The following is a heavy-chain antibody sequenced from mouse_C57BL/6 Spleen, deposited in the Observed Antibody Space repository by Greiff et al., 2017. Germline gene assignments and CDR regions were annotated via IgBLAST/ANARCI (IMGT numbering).Heavy chain of an antibody. Sequence: EVMLVESGGGLVKPGGSLKLSCAASGFTFSSYTMSWVRQTPEKRLEWVATISGGGGNTYYPDSVKGRFTISSDNAKNTLYLQMSSLRSEDTALYYCARQHHYDYDGFAYWGQGTLVTVSA. D-gene: IGHD2-4*01. V-gene: IGHV5-9*01. CDR2: ISGGGGNT. J-gene: IGHJ3*01. CDR1: GFTFSSYT. CDR3: ARQHHYDYDGFAY.